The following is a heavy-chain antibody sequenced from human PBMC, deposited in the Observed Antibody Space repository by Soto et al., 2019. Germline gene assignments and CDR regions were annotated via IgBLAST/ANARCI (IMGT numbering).Heavy chain of an antibody. CDR3: ARGDCVGGTCYSLAGSFYYYMDV. D-gene: IGHD2-15*01. Sequence: EVQLVESGGGLVQPGGSLRLSCAASGFTFSNYWMYWVRQAPGKGLEWVSRINSDGSVSSYADSVKGRLTISRDNVKNTLYLQMDRLRDADTAVYYCARGDCVGGTCYSLAGSFYYYMDVWGKGTTVTVFS. V-gene: IGHV3-74*02. CDR2: INSDGSVS. CDR1: GFTFSNYW. J-gene: IGHJ6*03.